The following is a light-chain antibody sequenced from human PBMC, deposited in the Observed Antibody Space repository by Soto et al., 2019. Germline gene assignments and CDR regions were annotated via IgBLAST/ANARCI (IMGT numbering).Light chain of an antibody. CDR1: QSVRRN. J-gene: IGKJ1*01. V-gene: IGKV3-11*01. CDR2: DVS. Sequence: EIVLTQSPVTLSLSPGERATLSCRASQSVRRNLAWYQHKPGQAPRLLIYDVSNRATGIPGRFSGSGFGTDFTLTISNVEPEDFAVYYCQQRDNWPWTFGQGAKVEIK. CDR3: QQRDNWPWT.